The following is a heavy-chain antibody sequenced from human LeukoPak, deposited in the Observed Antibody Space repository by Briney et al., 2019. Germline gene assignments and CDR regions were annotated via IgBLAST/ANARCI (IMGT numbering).Heavy chain of an antibody. CDR2: INHSGST. V-gene: IGHV4-34*01. J-gene: IGHJ4*02. Sequence: PSETLSLTCAVYGGSFSGYYWSWIRQPPGKGLEWIGEINHSGSTNYNPSLKSRVTISVGTSKNQFSLKLSSVTAADTAVYYCARGVRYGSGSYWGQGTLVTVSS. D-gene: IGHD3-10*01. CDR3: ARGVRYGSGSY. CDR1: GGSFSGYY.